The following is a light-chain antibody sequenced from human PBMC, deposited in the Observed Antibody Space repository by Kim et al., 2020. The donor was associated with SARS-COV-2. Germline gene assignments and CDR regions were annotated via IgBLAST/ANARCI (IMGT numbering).Light chain of an antibody. Sequence: GSQGERATRSCRTSQSVSTNLAWYQQKPGQAPRLLIYGTSTRATGIPARFSGSGSGTEFTLTISSLQSEDFAIYYCQQYNRWPPYIFGQGTKLEI. V-gene: IGKV3-15*01. CDR1: QSVSTN. CDR2: GTS. CDR3: QQYNRWPPYI. J-gene: IGKJ2*01.